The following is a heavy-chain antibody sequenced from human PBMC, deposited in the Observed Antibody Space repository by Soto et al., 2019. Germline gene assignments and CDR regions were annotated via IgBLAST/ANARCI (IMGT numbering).Heavy chain of an antibody. CDR3: AKPRDGYYYDSSGPPAD. CDR2: ISGSGGST. V-gene: IGHV3-23*01. J-gene: IGHJ4*02. CDR1: GFTFSSYG. D-gene: IGHD3-22*01. Sequence: GGSLRLSCAASGFTFSSYGMHWVRQAPGKGLEWVSAISGSGGSTYYADSVKGRFTISRDNSKNTLYLQMNSLRAEDTAVYYCAKPRDGYYYDSSGPPADWGQGTLVTVSS.